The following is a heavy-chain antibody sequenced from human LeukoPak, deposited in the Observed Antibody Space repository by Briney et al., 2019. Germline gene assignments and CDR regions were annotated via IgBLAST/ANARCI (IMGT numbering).Heavy chain of an antibody. D-gene: IGHD2-2*01. J-gene: IGHJ6*02. Sequence: GGSLRLSCAASGFTFSSYSMNWVRQAPGKGLEWVSSISSSSSYIYYADSVKGRFTISRDNAKNSLYLQMNSLRAEDTAVYYCARGYCSSTSCYGYYYYGMDVWGQGTTVTVSS. V-gene: IGHV3-21*01. CDR1: GFTFSSYS. CDR2: ISSSSSYI. CDR3: ARGYCSSTSCYGYYYYGMDV.